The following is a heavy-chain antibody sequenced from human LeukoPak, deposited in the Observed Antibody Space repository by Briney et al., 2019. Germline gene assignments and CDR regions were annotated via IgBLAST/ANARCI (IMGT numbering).Heavy chain of an antibody. CDR3: ARGGSSSWYFDY. D-gene: IGHD2-2*01. J-gene: IGHJ4*02. V-gene: IGHV3-53*04. Sequence: GGSLRLSCAVSDFIVSSNYMSWVRQAPGKGLQWVSLIHTGGSTYYADSVRGRFTISRQNSKNTLYLQMNSLTLEDTAVYYCARGGSSSWYFDYWGQGTLVTVSS. CDR1: DFIVSSNY. CDR2: IHTGGST.